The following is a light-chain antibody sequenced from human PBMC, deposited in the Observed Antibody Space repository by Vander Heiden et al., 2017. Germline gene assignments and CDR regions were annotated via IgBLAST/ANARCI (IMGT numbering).Light chain of an antibody. Sequence: DIVVTQSPDSLPVCMGARATINCKSSQSRSYNSNNKNYLAWFQQIPGQPPKLLIYWSSTRQSGVPDRFSGSGSGTDFTLTISSLQAEDVAVYYCQQYVSAPGTFGQGTKVEIK. J-gene: IGKJ1*01. CDR3: QQYVSAPGT. CDR1: QSRSYNSNNKNY. CDR2: WSS. V-gene: IGKV4-1*01.